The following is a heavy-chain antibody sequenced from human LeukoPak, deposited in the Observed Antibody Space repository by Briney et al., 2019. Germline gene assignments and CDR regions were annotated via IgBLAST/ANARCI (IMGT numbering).Heavy chain of an antibody. V-gene: IGHV3-7*01. Sequence: SGGSLRLSCVASGFIFRSYGMHWVRQAPGKGLEWVANIRHDGSEKFYLGSVRGRFTISRDNAKNSLYLQMNSLRAEDTAVYYCARGVQPGAIDWSLDYWGQGTLVTVSS. J-gene: IGHJ4*02. D-gene: IGHD1-1*01. CDR1: GFIFRSYG. CDR3: ARGVQPGAIDWSLDY. CDR2: IRHDGSEK.